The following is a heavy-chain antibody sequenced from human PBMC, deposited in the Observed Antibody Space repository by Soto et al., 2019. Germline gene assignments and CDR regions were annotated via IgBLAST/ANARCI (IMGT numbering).Heavy chain of an antibody. V-gene: IGHV4-39*07. J-gene: IGHJ4*02. CDR2: VNYSGST. D-gene: IGHD5-18*01. CDR1: GGSISSGDYY. Sequence: PSETLSLTCTVSGGSISSGDYYWTWLRQPPGKGLEGIGEVNYSGSTNYNPSLESLVIISLDTSKSQFSLRLNSMTAADTAVYFCARGRYSYGFDSGGQGNLVTV. CDR3: ARGRYSYGFDS.